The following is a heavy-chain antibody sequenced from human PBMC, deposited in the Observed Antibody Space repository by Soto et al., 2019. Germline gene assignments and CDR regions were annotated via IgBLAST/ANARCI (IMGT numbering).Heavy chain of an antibody. Sequence: QVQLQESGPGLVKPSETLSLTCTVSGGSISSYYWSWIRQPPGKGLEWIAYIYYSGSTEYNPSLKCRVTIPVDTSKNQFSLKLSSVPAADTAVYYCARHLSPTTAPLPFDYWGQGTLVAVSS. D-gene: IGHD1-1*01. CDR3: ARHLSPTTAPLPFDY. CDR2: IYYSGST. J-gene: IGHJ4*02. CDR1: GGSISSYY. V-gene: IGHV4-59*08.